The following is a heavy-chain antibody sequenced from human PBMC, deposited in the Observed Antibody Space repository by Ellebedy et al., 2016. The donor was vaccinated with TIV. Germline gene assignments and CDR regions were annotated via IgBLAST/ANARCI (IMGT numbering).Heavy chain of an antibody. V-gene: IGHV3-30*14. CDR3: ASHGTWFGGKVYMDV. Sequence: GESLKIFXAASGFIFNNYPLHWVRQAPGKGLEWVAVISYGGKTKYHADSVKGRFTISRDDSRNMLYLQMNSLRAEDTAVYHCASHGTWFGGKVYMDVWGKGTTVTVSS. CDR2: ISYGGKTK. J-gene: IGHJ6*03. CDR1: GFIFNNYP. D-gene: IGHD3-10*01.